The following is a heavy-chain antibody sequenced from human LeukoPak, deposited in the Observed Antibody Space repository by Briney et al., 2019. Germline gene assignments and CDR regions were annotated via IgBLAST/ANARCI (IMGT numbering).Heavy chain of an antibody. V-gene: IGHV1-18*01. Sequence: ASVKVSCKASGYTYTSYGISWVRQAPGQGLEWMGWISAYNGNTIYAQKFQGRVTMTEDTSTDTAYMELSSLRSEDTAVYYCATEIGIAAAGPVVFDYWGQGTLVTVSS. CDR2: ISAYNGNT. CDR1: GYTYTSYG. CDR3: ATEIGIAAAGPVVFDY. D-gene: IGHD6-13*01. J-gene: IGHJ4*02.